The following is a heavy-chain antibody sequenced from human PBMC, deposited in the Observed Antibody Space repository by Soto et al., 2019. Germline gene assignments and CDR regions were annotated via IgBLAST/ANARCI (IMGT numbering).Heavy chain of an antibody. CDR2: IIPIFGTA. D-gene: IGHD1-26*01. CDR3: ARVGVGATRSFDC. V-gene: IGHV1-69*12. CDR1: GGTFSSYA. Sequence: QVQLVQSGAEVKKPGSSVKVSCKASGGTFSSYAISWVRQAPGQGLEWMGGIIPIFGTANYAQKFQGRVTITADESTSRAYKELSSLRSEDTAVYYCARVGVGATRSFDCWGQGTLVTVSS. J-gene: IGHJ4*02.